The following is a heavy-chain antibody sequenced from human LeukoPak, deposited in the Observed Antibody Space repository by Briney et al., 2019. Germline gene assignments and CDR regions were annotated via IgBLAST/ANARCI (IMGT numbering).Heavy chain of an antibody. CDR2: INQGGSEK. V-gene: IGHV3-7*01. CDR3: ARDVGDL. Sequence: GGSLRLSCAPSGFTFSTYWMGWVRQAPGKGLEWLDNINQGGSEKYYVDSVKGRLTISRDNAKNSLFLQMNSLRAEDTAVYYCARDVGDLWGQGTLVTVSS. D-gene: IGHD2-21*02. J-gene: IGHJ4*02. CDR1: GFTFSTYW.